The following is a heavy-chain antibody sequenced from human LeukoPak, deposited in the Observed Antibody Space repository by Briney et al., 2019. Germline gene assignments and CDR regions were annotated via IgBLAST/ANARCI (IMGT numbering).Heavy chain of an antibody. Sequence: SETLSLTCAVYGGSFSGYYWSWIRQPPGKGLEWIGEINHSGSTNYNPSLKSRVTISVDTSKNQFSLKLSSVTAADTAVYYCASRNGILWLRYWGQGTLVTVSS. CDR2: INHSGST. V-gene: IGHV4-34*01. CDR3: ASRNGILWLRY. J-gene: IGHJ4*02. CDR1: GGSFSGYY. D-gene: IGHD3-10*01.